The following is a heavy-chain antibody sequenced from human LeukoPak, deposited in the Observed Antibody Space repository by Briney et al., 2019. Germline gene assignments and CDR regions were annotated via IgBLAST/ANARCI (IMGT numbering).Heavy chain of an antibody. Sequence: GGSLRLSCSASGFTFSTYNMNWVRQAPGKGLEWVSFIGTSSGAIYYADSVKGRFTISRDGAKKSLYLQMNSLRGEDTAVYYCARNLGSWDQGALVTVSS. V-gene: IGHV3-48*01. CDR1: GFTFSTYN. J-gene: IGHJ5*01. CDR2: IGTSSGAI. CDR3: ARNLGS.